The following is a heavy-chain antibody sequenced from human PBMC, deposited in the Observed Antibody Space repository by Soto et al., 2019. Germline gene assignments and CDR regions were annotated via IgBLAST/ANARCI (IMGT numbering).Heavy chain of an antibody. J-gene: IGHJ3*01. V-gene: IGHV5-51*01. CDR1: GYSFAGYW. CDR2: IYPGDSDT. D-gene: IGHD3-10*01. CDR3: ARLPGVRGVFDGFNV. Sequence: GESLKISCKGSGYSFAGYWIGWVRQMPGKGLDWMGVIYPGDSDTRYSPSFHGQVTISADKSISTAYLQWSSLKASDTAMYFCARLPGVRGVFDGFNVWGQGTMVTVSS.